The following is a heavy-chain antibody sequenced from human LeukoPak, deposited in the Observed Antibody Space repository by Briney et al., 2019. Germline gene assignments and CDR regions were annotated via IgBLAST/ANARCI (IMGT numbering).Heavy chain of an antibody. CDR3: AKDSGSSGYDSFDY. Sequence: GRSLRLSCAASGVTFSSYGMHWVRQAPGKGLEWVAVIWSDGSNKYHADPVKGRFTISRDNSKNTLYLQMNSLRAEDTAVYYCAKDSGSSGYDSFDYWGQGTLVTVSS. J-gene: IGHJ4*02. CDR2: IWSDGSNK. CDR1: GVTFSSYG. V-gene: IGHV3-33*06. D-gene: IGHD5-12*01.